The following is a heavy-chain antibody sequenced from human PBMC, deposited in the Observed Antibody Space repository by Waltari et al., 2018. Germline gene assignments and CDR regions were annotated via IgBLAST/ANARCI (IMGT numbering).Heavy chain of an antibody. J-gene: IGHJ4*02. V-gene: IGHV1-69-2*01. CDR1: EYTFTDYH. CDR3: AREAFELSRYYFDF. CDR2: VEPENGEA. Sequence: EVQLVQSGAEVKRPGATVKISCKVSEYTFTDYHIHWVRQAPGKGLQWMGLVEPENGEAKYAEKFHDRVSITADPSIDTVYMQLSSLGSDDTALYYCAREAFELSRYYFDFWGQGTLVTVSS. D-gene: IGHD3-3*02.